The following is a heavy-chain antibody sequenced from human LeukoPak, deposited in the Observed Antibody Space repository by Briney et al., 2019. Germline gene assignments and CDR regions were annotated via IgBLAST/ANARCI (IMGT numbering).Heavy chain of an antibody. CDR2: FDPEDGET. J-gene: IGHJ5*02. CDR1: GYTLTELS. D-gene: IGHD2-2*01. V-gene: IGHV1-24*01. CDR3: ARGFAPVAIGGWFDP. Sequence: ASVKVSCKVSGYTLTELSMHWVRQAPGKGLEWMGGFDPEDGETIYAQKFQGRVTMTEDTSTDTAYMEVSSLRAEDTAVYYCARGFAPVAIGGWFDPWGQGTLVTVSS.